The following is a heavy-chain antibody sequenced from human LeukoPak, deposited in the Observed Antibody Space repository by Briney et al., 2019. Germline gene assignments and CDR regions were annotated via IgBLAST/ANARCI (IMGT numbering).Heavy chain of an antibody. J-gene: IGHJ6*03. V-gene: IGHV4-4*07. CDR2: IYTSGGT. D-gene: IGHD3-10*01. CDR3: ARDPVGSSYYYYYYMDV. Sequence: SETLSLTCTVSGGSISSYYWSWIRQPAGKGLEWIGRIYTSGGTNYNPSLKSRVTMSVDTSKNQFSLKLSSVTAADTAVYYCARDPVGSSYYYYYYMDVWGKGTTVTVSS. CDR1: GGSISSYY.